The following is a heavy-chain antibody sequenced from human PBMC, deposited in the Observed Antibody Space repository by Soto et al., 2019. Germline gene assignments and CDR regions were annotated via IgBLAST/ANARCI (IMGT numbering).Heavy chain of an antibody. V-gene: IGHV3-15*07. Sequence: SVSNAWMNWVRQAPGKGLEWVGRIKSKTDGGTTDYAAPVKGRFTISRDDSKNTLYLQMNSLKTEDTAVYYCTTDPTPGDSCGWYWPYAFDTWGQGTMVTVSS. J-gene: IGHJ3*02. CDR2: IKSKTDGGTT. CDR3: TTDPTPGDSCGWYWPYAFDT. D-gene: IGHD6-19*01. CDR1: SVSNAW.